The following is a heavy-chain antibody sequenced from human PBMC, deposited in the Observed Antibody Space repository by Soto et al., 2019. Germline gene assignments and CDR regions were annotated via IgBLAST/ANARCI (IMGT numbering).Heavy chain of an antibody. J-gene: IGHJ6*02. CDR1: GFTFSSYA. CDR3: ARIAAAGTGYYYYGMDV. Sequence: GGSLRLSCAASGFTFSSYAMSWVRQAPGKGLEWVSAISGSGGSTYYADSVKGRFTISRDNAKNTLYLQMNSLRAEDTAVYYCARIAAAGTGYYYYGMDVWGQGATVTVSS. D-gene: IGHD6-13*01. CDR2: ISGSGGST. V-gene: IGHV3-23*01.